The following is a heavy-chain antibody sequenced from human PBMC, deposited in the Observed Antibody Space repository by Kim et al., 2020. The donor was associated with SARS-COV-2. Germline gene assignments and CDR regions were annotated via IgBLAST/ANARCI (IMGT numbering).Heavy chain of an antibody. Sequence: GGSLRLSCAASGFTFSSYGMHWVRQAPGKGLEWVAVISYDGSNKYYADSVKGRFTISRDNSKNTLYLQMNSLRAEDTAVYYCAREWGLYSGYDHNWFDPWGQGPLVTVSS. CDR3: AREWGLYSGYDHNWFDP. CDR2: ISYDGSNK. J-gene: IGHJ5*02. CDR1: GFTFSSYG. D-gene: IGHD5-12*01. V-gene: IGHV3-33*05.